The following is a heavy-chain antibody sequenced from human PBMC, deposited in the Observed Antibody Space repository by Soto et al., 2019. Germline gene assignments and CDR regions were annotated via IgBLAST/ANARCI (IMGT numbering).Heavy chain of an antibody. Sequence: QVHLVQSGAEVKEPGSSVQVSCKASGGTFRTDVITWVRQAPGQGLEWMGGIIPMFTIVNYAQKFHGRVSITADESTSTAYMEVRSLTSEDTTVYYCASRRDASRQEVDYWGQVPLVTVSS. CDR3: ASRRDASRQEVDY. CDR2: IIPMFTIV. J-gene: IGHJ4*02. CDR1: GGTFRTDV. D-gene: IGHD2-2*01. V-gene: IGHV1-69*01.